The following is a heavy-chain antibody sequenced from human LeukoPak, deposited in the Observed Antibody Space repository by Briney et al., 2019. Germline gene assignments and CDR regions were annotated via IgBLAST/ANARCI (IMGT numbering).Heavy chain of an antibody. D-gene: IGHD4/OR15-4a*01. CDR1: GFTFDDYA. V-gene: IGHV3-9*03. J-gene: IGHJ3*02. CDR3: AKEEVLSNAFDI. Sequence: GRSLRLSCAASGFTFDDYAMHWVRQAPGKGLEWVSGISWNSGSIGYADSVKGRFTISRDNAKNSLYLQMNSLRAEDMALYYCAKEEVLSNAFDIWGQGTMVTVSS. CDR2: ISWNSGSI.